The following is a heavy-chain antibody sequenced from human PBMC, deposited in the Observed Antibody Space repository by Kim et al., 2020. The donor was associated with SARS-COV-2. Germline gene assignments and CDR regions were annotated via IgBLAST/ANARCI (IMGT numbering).Heavy chain of an antibody. J-gene: IGHJ4*01. CDR2: IYYSGST. CDR1: GGSISSSSYY. V-gene: IGHV4-39*01. D-gene: IGHD3-9*01. CDR3: ARHPAALRYFSPAEYY. Sequence: SETLSLTCTVSGGSISSSSYYWGWIRQPPGKGLEWIGSIYYSGSTYYNPSLKSRVTISVDTSKNQFSLKLSSVTAADTAVYYCARHPAALRYFSPAEYY.